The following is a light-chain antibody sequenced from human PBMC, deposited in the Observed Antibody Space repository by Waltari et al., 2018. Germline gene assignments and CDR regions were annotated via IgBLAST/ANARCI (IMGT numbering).Light chain of an antibody. CDR2: DNN. CDR3: QSYDSSQSTSL. J-gene: IGLJ2*01. V-gene: IGLV1-40*01. CDR1: SSNIGAGYD. Sequence: QSVLTQPPSVSGAPGQTVTIPCTGSSSNIGAGYDVHRYQHLPGAAPKLLIFDNNNRPSGVPDRFFGFKSDTSASLAITGLQAEDEADYYCQSYDSSQSTSLFGGGTKLTVL.